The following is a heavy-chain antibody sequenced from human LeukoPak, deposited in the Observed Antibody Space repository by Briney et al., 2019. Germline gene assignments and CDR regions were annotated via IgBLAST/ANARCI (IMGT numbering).Heavy chain of an antibody. CDR1: GGSMSSYY. V-gene: IGHV4-59*01. D-gene: IGHD6-19*01. Sequence: PSETLSLTCTVSGGSMSSYYWSWIRQPPGKGLEWLGYISYRGITNYTPSLKSRVTISVDTSKNQFSLKLSSVTAADTAVYYCARGNSDWYWYFQLWGQGTLVTVSS. CDR3: ARGNSDWYWYFQL. CDR2: ISYRGIT. J-gene: IGHJ1*01.